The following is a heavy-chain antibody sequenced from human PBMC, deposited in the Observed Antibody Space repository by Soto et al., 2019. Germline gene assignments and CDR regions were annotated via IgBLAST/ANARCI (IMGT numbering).Heavy chain of an antibody. V-gene: IGHV3-23*01. CDR2: ISGSGGST. CDR1: GFTFSSYA. D-gene: IGHD3-22*01. Sequence: EVQLLESGGGLVQPGGSLRLSCAASGFTFSSYAMSWVRQAPGKGLEWVSAISGSGGSTYYADSVKGRFTISRDNSKNTLYLQMNSLRAEDTAVYYCAKDGGITMIVVVAVWAFDYWGQGTLVTVSS. CDR3: AKDGGITMIVVVAVWAFDY. J-gene: IGHJ4*02.